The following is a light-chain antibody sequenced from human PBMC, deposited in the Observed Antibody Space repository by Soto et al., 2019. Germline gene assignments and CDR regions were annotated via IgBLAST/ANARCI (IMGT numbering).Light chain of an antibody. CDR1: QGMKND. CDR2: AAP. J-gene: IGKJ1*01. Sequence: DIQMTQSPSSLSASVGDRVTITCRPSQGMKNDLAWNQQRPGKAPKRLIYAAPSMESGVPSRFSGSGSGTDLTLTISSLQHEDFATYCCLHHNTYPWTLGQGTKVEIK. CDR3: LHHNTYPWT. V-gene: IGKV1-17*01.